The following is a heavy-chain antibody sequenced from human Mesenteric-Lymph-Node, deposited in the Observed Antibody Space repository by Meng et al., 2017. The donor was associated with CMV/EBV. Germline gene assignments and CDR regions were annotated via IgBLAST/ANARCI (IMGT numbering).Heavy chain of an antibody. V-gene: IGHV1-46*01. D-gene: IGHD1-26*01. CDR3: ARDPRGGSYSYFDY. CDR2: INPSGGST. J-gene: IGHJ4*02. CDR1: GYTFSSYY. Sequence: KASGYTFSSYYMHWVRQAPGQGLEWMGIINPSGGSTGYAQKFQGRITMTRDTSTSIVYMELSSLRSEDTAVYYCARDPRGGSYSYFDYWGQGALVTVSS.